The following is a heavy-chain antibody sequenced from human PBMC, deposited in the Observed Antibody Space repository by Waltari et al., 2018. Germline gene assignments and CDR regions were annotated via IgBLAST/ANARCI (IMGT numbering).Heavy chain of an antibody. V-gene: IGHV4-4*07. CDR2: IYTSGST. CDR3: ARYGPIAAAGRVGWDYYYYMDV. D-gene: IGHD6-13*01. CDR1: GGSISSYY. J-gene: IGHJ6*03. Sequence: QVQLQESGPGLVKPSETLSLTCTVSGGSISSYYWSWIRQPAGKGLEWIGRIYTSGSTNYNPSLKRRVTMSVDTSKNQFSLKLSSVTAADTAVYYCARYGPIAAAGRVGWDYYYYMDVWGKGTTVTVSS.